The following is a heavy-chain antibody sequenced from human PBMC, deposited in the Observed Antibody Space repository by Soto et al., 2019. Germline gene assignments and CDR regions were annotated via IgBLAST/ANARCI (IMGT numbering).Heavy chain of an antibody. CDR3: SCVNCGGGCYPWDYYYGMDV. D-gene: IGHD2-21*01. CDR1: GYSFTSYW. J-gene: IGHJ6*02. V-gene: IGHV5-51*01. Sequence: GQSLKISCKASGYSFTSYWIGWVRQMPGKGLEWRGIVYPGDSDTRYSPSFQGQVTISADKSISTAYLQWSSLKASDTAMYYCSCVNCGGGCYPWDYYYGMDVWGEGGTV. CDR2: VYPGDSDT.